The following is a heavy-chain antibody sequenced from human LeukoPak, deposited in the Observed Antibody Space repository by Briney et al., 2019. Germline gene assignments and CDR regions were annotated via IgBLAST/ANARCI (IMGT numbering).Heavy chain of an antibody. V-gene: IGHV3-23*01. CDR2: ISGGSDGT. D-gene: IGHD5-18*01. J-gene: IGHJ4*02. CDR1: GFTFSSYA. Sequence: GSLRLSCAASGFTFSSYAMSWVRQAPGMGLEWVSGISGGSDGTYYADSVKGRFTISRDNSKNTLYLQMNSLRDEDTAIYYCAKGSSGYIYGDYWGQGTLVTVSS. CDR3: AKGSSGYIYGDY.